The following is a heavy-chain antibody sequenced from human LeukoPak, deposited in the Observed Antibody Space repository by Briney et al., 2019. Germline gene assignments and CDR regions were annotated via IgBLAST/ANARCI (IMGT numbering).Heavy chain of an antibody. CDR1: GFTFSSYG. CDR2: ISGSGGST. V-gene: IGHV3-23*01. D-gene: IGHD6-19*01. Sequence: PGGSLRLSCAASGFTFSSYGMSCVRQAPGKGLEWVSAISGSGGSTYYADSVKGRFTISRDNSKNTLYLQMNSLRAEDTAVYYCAKGRLQWLGAFDIWGQGTMVTVSS. CDR3: AKGRLQWLGAFDI. J-gene: IGHJ3*02.